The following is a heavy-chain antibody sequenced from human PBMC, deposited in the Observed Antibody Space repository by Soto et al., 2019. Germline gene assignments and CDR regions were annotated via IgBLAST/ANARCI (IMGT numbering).Heavy chain of an antibody. D-gene: IGHD4-17*01. CDR3: ASPGRLRRKYFQH. CDR2: INHSGST. J-gene: IGHJ1*01. V-gene: IGHV4-34*01. Sequence: QVQLQQWGAGLLKPSETLSLTCAVYGGSFSGYYWSWIRQPPGKGLEWSGEINHSGSTNYNPSLRSRVTISVDTSKNQFSLKLSSVTAADTAVYYCASPGRLRRKYFQHWGQGTLVTVSS. CDR1: GGSFSGYY.